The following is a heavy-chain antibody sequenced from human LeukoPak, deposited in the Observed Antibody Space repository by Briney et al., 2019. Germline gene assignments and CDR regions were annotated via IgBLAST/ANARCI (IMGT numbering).Heavy chain of an antibody. Sequence: GGSLRLSCAASGFTFSTYGMNWVRQAPGKGLEWVSYISSSTSTIYYADSVKGRFTISRDNSKNTLYLQMNSLRAEDTAVYYCAKDSTLQVSTCDYWGQGTLVTVSS. V-gene: IGHV3-48*01. D-gene: IGHD5/OR15-5a*01. CDR2: ISSSTSTI. CDR3: AKDSTLQVSTCDY. J-gene: IGHJ4*02. CDR1: GFTFSTYG.